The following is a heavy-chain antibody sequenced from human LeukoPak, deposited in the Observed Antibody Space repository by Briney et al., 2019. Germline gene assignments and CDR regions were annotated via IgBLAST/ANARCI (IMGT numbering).Heavy chain of an antibody. D-gene: IGHD3-9*01. CDR3: ARDGGLRYFDWLLSDAFDI. Sequence: GGSLRLSCAASGFTSSSYSMNWVRQAPGGGLGWVSYISSSSSTIYYADSVKGRFTIYRDNAKNSLYLQMNSLRAEDTAVYYCARDGGLRYFDWLLSDAFDIWGQGTMVTVSS. V-gene: IGHV3-48*01. J-gene: IGHJ3*02. CDR1: GFTSSSYS. CDR2: ISSSSSTI.